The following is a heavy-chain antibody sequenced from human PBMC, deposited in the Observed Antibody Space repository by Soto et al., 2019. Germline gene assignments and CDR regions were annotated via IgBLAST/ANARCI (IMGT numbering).Heavy chain of an antibody. Sequence: PGGSLRLSCAASGFTFSSYGMHWVRQAPGKGLEWVAVIWSDGNNKYYADSVKGRFTISRDNSKKTLYLQMNSLRAEDTAVYYCTRHLDGSAYNFDVWGHGTMVTVSS. CDR3: TRHLDGSAYNFDV. D-gene: IGHD3-22*01. CDR2: IWSDGNNK. J-gene: IGHJ3*01. V-gene: IGHV3-33*01. CDR1: GFTFSSYG.